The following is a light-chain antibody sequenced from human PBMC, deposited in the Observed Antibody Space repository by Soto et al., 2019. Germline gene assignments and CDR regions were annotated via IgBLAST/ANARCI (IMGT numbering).Light chain of an antibody. CDR3: QQYNNWPPAWT. Sequence: EIVMTQSPATLSVSPGERATLSCRASQSVSSNLAWYQQKPGQAPRLLIYGASTRATGIPARFSGSGSGTEFTLTISSLHSEDFAVYYCQQYNNWPPAWTFGQGTKV. CDR1: QSVSSN. J-gene: IGKJ1*01. V-gene: IGKV3-15*01. CDR2: GAS.